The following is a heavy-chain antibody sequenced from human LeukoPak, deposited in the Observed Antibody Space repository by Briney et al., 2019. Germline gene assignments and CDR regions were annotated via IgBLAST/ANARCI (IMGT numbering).Heavy chain of an antibody. CDR3: AKELRRSPTYYFDY. CDR2: ISGSGADT. D-gene: IGHD2-15*01. CDR1: GFTSSNYA. V-gene: IGHV3-23*01. Sequence: GGSLRLSCAASGFTSSNYAMNWVRQAPGKGLEWVSAISGSGADTYYADSVKGRFTISRDNSKNTLYLQMNSLRAEDTAIYCCAKELRRSPTYYFDYWGQGTLVTVSS. J-gene: IGHJ4*02.